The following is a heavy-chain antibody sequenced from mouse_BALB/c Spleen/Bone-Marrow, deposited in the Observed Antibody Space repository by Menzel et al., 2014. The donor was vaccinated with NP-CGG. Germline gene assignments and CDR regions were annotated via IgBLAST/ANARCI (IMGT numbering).Heavy chain of an antibody. CDR3: AKNQEAFYY. Sequence: EVQVVESGGGLVQPGGSLKLSCAASGFTFSNYGMSWVRQTPDKRLELVATINSNGGITYYPDSVKGRFTISRDNAKNTLYLQMSSLKSEDTAMYYCAKNQEAFYYWGQGTTLTVSS. J-gene: IGHJ2*01. D-gene: IGHD3-2*02. CDR2: INSNGGIT. V-gene: IGHV5-6-3*01. CDR1: GFTFSNYG.